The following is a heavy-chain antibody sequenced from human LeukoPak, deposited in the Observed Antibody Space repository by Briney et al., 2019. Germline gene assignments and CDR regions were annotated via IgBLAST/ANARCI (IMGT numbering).Heavy chain of an antibody. J-gene: IGHJ4*02. V-gene: IGHV1-69*04. CDR1: GGTFSSYA. CDR2: IIPILGIA. CDR3: ARGGRRGYYDSSGYATFDY. D-gene: IGHD3-22*01. Sequence: ASVKVSYKASGGTFSSYAISWVRQAPGQGLEWMGRIIPILGIANYAQKLQGRVTITADQSTSTAYMELSSLRSEDTAVYYCARGGRRGYYDSSGYATFDYWGQGTLVTVSS.